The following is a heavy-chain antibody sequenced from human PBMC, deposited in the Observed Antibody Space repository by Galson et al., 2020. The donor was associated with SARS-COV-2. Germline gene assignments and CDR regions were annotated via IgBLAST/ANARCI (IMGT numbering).Heavy chain of an antibody. CDR1: GGTISSGGYY. Sequence: SESLSLNCTVSGGTISSGGYYWSWIRQHPGKGLEWIGYIYYSGSTYYNPPLKSRVTISVDTSKNQFSLKLSSVTAADTAVYYCARAGRSITIFGVVIMDADDAFDIWGQGTMVTVSS. CDR3: ARAGRSITIFGVVIMDADDAFDI. V-gene: IGHV4-31*03. J-gene: IGHJ3*02. CDR2: IYYSGST. D-gene: IGHD3-3*01.